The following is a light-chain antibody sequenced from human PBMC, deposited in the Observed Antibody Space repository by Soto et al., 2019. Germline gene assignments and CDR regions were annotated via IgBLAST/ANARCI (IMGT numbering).Light chain of an antibody. J-gene: IGKJ4*01. CDR2: GAS. V-gene: IGKV3-15*01. CDR3: QKYDIDALS. Sequence: EIVMTQSPATLSVSPGDTATLSCRASPTIRSNLAWYQQKPGQAPRLLIYGASTMATGISARFSGSGSETEFTLTSSSLQSADVAVYFCQKYDIDALSFGGGTKV. CDR1: PTIRSN.